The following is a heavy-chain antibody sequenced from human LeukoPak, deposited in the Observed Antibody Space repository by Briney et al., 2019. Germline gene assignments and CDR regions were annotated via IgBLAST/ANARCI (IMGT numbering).Heavy chain of an antibody. CDR1: GGSVSSGSYY. V-gene: IGHV4-61*01. CDR3: ARSRMDSSGYYSVY. J-gene: IGHJ4*02. D-gene: IGHD3-22*01. Sequence: SETLSLTCTVSGGSVSSGSYYWSWIRQPPGRGLGWIAYIHYSGSAAYNPSLKSRVTISRDMSTNQFSLKMTSVTAADTAVYYCARSRMDSSGYYSVYWGQGTLVTVSS. CDR2: IHYSGSA.